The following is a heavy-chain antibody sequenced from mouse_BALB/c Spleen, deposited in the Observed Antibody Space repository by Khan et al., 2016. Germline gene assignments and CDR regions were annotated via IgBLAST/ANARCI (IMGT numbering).Heavy chain of an antibody. D-gene: IGHD2-3*01. CDR3: MRYDGYDWYCDV. CDR2: INSDGSAI. CDR1: GFTFSGFW. J-gene: IGHJ1*01. Sequence: EVQLLETGGGLVQPGGSRGLSCEGSGFTFSGFWMSWVRQTPGKTLEWIGDINSDGSAINYAPSIKDRFTIFRDNDKSTLYLQMSNVRSEDTATYFCMRYDGYDWYCDVWGAGTTVTVSA. V-gene: IGHV11-2*02.